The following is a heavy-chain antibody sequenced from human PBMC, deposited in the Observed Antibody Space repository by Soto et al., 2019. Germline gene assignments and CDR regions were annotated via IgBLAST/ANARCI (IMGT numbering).Heavy chain of an antibody. J-gene: IGHJ4*02. CDR1: GYTFTSYA. CDR2: INAGNGNT. Sequence: ASVKVSCKASGYTFTSYAMHWVRQAPGQRLEWMGWINAGNGNTKYSQKFQGRVTITRDTSASTAYMELSSLRSEDTAVYYCARDNVPEGSSWPDYWGQGTLVTSPQ. CDR3: ARDNVPEGSSWPDY. D-gene: IGHD6-13*01. V-gene: IGHV1-3*01.